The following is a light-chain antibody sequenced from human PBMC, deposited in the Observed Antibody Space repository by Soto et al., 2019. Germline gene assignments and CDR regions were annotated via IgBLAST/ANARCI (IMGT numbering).Light chain of an antibody. V-gene: IGKV3-15*01. J-gene: IGKJ1*01. Sequence: EIVLTQSPGTLSLSPGERATLSCRASQGVSSFLAWYQQKPGQAPRLLIYGASTRATGIPARFSGSGSGTEFTLTISSLQSEDFAVYYCQQYNNWPPWTFGQGTKVDI. CDR2: GAS. CDR3: QQYNNWPPWT. CDR1: QGVSSF.